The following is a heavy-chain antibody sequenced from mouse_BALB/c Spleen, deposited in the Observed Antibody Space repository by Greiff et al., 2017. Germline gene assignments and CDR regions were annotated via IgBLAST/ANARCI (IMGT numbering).Heavy chain of an antibody. J-gene: IGHJ2*01. Sequence: EVKLMESGPGLVKPSQSLSLTCTVTGYSITSDYAWNWIRQFPGNKLEWMGYISYSGSTSYNPSLKSRISITRDTSKNQFFLQLNSVTTEDTATYYCARGIYYGSSLDYWGQGTTLTVSS. V-gene: IGHV3-2*02. CDR1: GYSITSDYA. D-gene: IGHD1-1*01. CDR2: ISYSGST. CDR3: ARGIYYGSSLDY.